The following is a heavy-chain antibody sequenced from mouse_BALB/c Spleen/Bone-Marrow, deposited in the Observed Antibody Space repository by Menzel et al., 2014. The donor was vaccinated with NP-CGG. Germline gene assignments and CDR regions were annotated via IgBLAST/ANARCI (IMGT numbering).Heavy chain of an antibody. CDR1: GYTFNSYY. CDR3: TREGAY. J-gene: IGHJ3*01. CDR2: INPSNGGI. V-gene: IGHV1S81*02. Sequence: QVQLQQPGAELVQPGASAKLSCKASGYTFNSYYMYWVKQRPGQGLEWIGEINPSNGGINFNEKFKSKATLTVDKSSSTAYMQPSSLTSEDSAVYYCTREGAYWGQGTLVTVSA.